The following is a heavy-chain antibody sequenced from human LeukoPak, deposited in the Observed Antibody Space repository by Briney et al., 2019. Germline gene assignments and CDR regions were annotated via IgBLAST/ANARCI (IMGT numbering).Heavy chain of an antibody. Sequence: SETLSLTCAVYGGSFSGYYWSWIRQPPGKGLEWIGEINHSGSTNYNPSLKSRVTISVDTSKNQFSLKLSSVTAADTAVYYCARHMVRGVIRGLSFDYWGQGTLVTVSS. J-gene: IGHJ4*02. CDR2: INHSGST. CDR1: GGSFSGYY. CDR3: ARHMVRGVIRGLSFDY. V-gene: IGHV4-34*01. D-gene: IGHD3-10*01.